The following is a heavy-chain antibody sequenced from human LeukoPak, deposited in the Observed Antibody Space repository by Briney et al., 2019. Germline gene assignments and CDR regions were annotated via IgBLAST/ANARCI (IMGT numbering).Heavy chain of an antibody. D-gene: IGHD2-2*01. CDR3: ARDDAYQGVPAAITDY. Sequence: PGGSLRLSCAASGFNFNNYWMSWLRQAPGKGLEWVAVISYDGSNKYYADSVKGRFTISRDNSKNTLYLQMNSLRAEDTAVYYCARDDAYQGVPAAITDYWGQGTLVTVSS. CDR2: ISYDGSNK. V-gene: IGHV3-30-3*01. CDR1: GFNFNNYW. J-gene: IGHJ4*02.